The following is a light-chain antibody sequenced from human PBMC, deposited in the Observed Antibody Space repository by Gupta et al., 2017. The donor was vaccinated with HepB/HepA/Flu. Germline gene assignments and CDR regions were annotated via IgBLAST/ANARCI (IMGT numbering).Light chain of an antibody. CDR2: RNN. CDR1: SSNIESNY. J-gene: IGLJ2*01. V-gene: IGLV1-47*01. CDR3: AEWDDSLSAHGVV. Sequence: QSVLTQPPSASGTPGQRVTISCSGSSSNIESNYVYWYQQLPGTAPKPLIYRNNQRPSGVPDRGSGSTSGTSASRAISGLRSEDEAEYYCAEWDDSLSAHGVVFGGGTKLTVL.